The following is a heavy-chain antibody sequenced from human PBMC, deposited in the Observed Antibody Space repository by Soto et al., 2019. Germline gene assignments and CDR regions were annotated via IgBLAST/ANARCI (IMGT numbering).Heavy chain of an antibody. J-gene: IGHJ4*02. CDR2: INPNSGGT. D-gene: IGHD3-9*01. V-gene: IGHV1-2*04. CDR1: GYTFTGYY. Sequence: ASVKVSCKASGYTFTGYYMHWVRQAPGQGLEWMGWINPNSGGTNYAQKFQGWVTMTSDTSISTAYMELSRLRSDDTAVYYCARGYSTYYDILTGYYFWGQGTLVTVSS. CDR3: ARGYSTYYDILTGYYF.